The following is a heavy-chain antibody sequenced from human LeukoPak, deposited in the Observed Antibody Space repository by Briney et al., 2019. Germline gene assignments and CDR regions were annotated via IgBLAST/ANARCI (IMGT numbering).Heavy chain of an antibody. CDR2: IYHSGTT. J-gene: IGHJ4*02. Sequence: PSETLSLTCAVSGGSISSDGYSWSWIRQPPGKGLEWIGYIYHSGTTYYNPSLKSRVTISVDRSKNQFSLKLSSVTAADTAVYYCARVRGLIVAIDYWGQGTLVTVSS. D-gene: IGHD5-12*01. CDR3: ARVRGLIVAIDY. V-gene: IGHV4-30-2*01. CDR1: GGSISSDGYS.